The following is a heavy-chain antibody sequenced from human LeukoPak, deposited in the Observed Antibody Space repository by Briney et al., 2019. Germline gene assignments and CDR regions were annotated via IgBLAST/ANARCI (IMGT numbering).Heavy chain of an antibody. CDR2: ISSSGSTI. CDR1: GFTFSSYE. D-gene: IGHD3-9*01. Sequence: PGGSLRLSCAASGFTFSSYEMNWVRQAPGKGLEWVSYISSSGSTIYYADSVKGRFTISRDNSKNTLYLQMNSLRAEDTAVYYCAKRVYYDILTGSPFDPWGQGTLVTVSS. V-gene: IGHV3-48*01. J-gene: IGHJ5*02. CDR3: AKRVYYDILTGSPFDP.